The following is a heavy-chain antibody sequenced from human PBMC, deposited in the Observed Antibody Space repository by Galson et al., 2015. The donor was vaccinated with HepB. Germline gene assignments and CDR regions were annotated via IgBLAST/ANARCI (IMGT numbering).Heavy chain of an antibody. V-gene: IGHV7-4-1*02. Sequence: SVKVSCKASGYTFTSYAMNWVRQAPGQGLEWMGWINTNTGNPAYAQGFTGRFVFSLDTSVSTAYLQISSLKAEDTAVYYCARDQSHSSSWYGYYYYGMDVWGQGTTVTVSS. J-gene: IGHJ6*02. CDR1: GYTFTSYA. D-gene: IGHD6-13*01. CDR3: ARDQSHSSSWYGYYYYGMDV. CDR2: INTNTGNP.